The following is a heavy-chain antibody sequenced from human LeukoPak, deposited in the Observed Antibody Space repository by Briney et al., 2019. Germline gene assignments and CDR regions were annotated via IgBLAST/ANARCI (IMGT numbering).Heavy chain of an antibody. D-gene: IGHD4-17*01. V-gene: IGHV1-2*02. CDR1: GYSFIGYY. J-gene: IGHJ6*02. Sequence: ASVKVSCKPSGYSFIGYYMHWVRQAPGQGLEWMGWIIPHSGVTNYVQKFQGRVTMTRDTSTSTAYLELSRLTSDDTAVYYCAKHGVGGSYYYYGMDVWGQGTTVTVSS. CDR3: AKHGVGGSYYYYGMDV. CDR2: IIPHSGVT.